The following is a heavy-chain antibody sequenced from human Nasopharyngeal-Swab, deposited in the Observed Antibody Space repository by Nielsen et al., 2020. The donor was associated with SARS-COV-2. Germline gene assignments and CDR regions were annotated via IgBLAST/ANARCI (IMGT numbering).Heavy chain of an antibody. D-gene: IGHD4-17*01. CDR2: ISYDGSNE. CDR1: GFTFSSSG. J-gene: IGHJ4*02. V-gene: IGHV3-30*18. CDR3: AKDVHGDYGGIDY. Sequence: GESLKISCAASGFTFSSSGMDWVRQAPGKGLEWVAVISYDGSNEYYGDSVKGRFTISRDNSKNTLYLQMNSLRVDDTAAYYCAKDVHGDYGGIDYWGQGILVTVSS.